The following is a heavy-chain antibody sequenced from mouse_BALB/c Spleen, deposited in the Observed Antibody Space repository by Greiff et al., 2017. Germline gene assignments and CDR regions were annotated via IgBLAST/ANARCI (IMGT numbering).Heavy chain of an antibody. J-gene: IGHJ1*01. CDR3: ARAVGLRWYFDV. V-gene: IGHV14-3*02. CDR2: IDPANGNT. Sequence: VQLQQSGAELVKPGASVKLSCTASGFNIKDTYMHWVKQRPEQGLEWIGRIDPANGNTKYDPKFQGKATITADTSSNTAYLQLSSLTSEDTAVYYCARAVGLRWYFDVWGAGTTVTVSS. D-gene: IGHD2-4*01. CDR1: GFNIKDTY.